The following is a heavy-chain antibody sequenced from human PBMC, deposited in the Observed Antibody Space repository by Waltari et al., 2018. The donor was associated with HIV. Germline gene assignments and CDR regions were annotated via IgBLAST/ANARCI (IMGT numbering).Heavy chain of an antibody. J-gene: IGHJ4*02. V-gene: IGHV3-15*05. CDR3: TTDEFYYGNSGYFDY. D-gene: IGHD3-22*01. CDR1: GFTFRNAW. CDR2: IKSKADGGTT. Sequence: EVQLVESGGDLVKPGGCLSLSGAASGFTFRNAWLSWVRQAPGKGPEWVGRIKSKADGGTTDYAAPVKGRFTISRDDSKNTLYLQMNSLRFEDTAVYYCTTDEFYYGNSGYFDYWGQGTLVTVSS.